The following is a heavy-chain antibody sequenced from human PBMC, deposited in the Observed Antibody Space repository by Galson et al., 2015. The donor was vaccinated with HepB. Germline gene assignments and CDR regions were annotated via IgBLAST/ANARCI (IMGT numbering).Heavy chain of an antibody. CDR3: ARAPNYDSSGYYHAPFDY. J-gene: IGHJ4*02. CDR2: INPSGGST. CDR1: GYTFTSYY. D-gene: IGHD3-22*01. Sequence: SVKVSCKASGYTFTSYYKHWVRQAPGQGLEWMGIINPSGGSTSNAQKFQGRVTMTRDTSTSTVYMELSSLRSEDTAVYYCARAPNYDSSGYYHAPFDYWGQGTLVTVSS. V-gene: IGHV1-46*01.